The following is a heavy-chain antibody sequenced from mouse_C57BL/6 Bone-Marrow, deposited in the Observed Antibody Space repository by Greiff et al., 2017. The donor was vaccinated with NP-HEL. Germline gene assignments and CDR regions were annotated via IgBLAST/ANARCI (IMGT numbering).Heavy chain of an antibody. Sequence: VQLQQSGAELVRPGASVKLSCTASGFNIKDDYMHWVKQRPEQGLEWIGWIDPENGDTEYASKFQGKATITADTSSNTAYLQLSSLTSEDTAVYYCTTPSLRRYFDYWGQGTTLTVSS. J-gene: IGHJ2*01. D-gene: IGHD1-1*01. CDR3: TTPSLRRYFDY. CDR2: IDPENGDT. V-gene: IGHV14-4*01. CDR1: GFNIKDDY.